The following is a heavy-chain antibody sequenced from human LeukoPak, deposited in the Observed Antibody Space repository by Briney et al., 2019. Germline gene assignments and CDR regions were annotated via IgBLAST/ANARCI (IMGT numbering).Heavy chain of an antibody. J-gene: IGHJ4*02. D-gene: IGHD3-10*01. V-gene: IGHV3-9*01. CDR1: GFTFDDYA. CDR2: ISWNSGSI. Sequence: GGSLRLSCAASGFTFDDYAMHWVRPAPGKGLKWVSRISWNSGSIGYADSVKGRFTISRDNAKNSLYLQMNSLRAEDTALYYCAKSPKPRWFGESFDYWGQGTLVTVSS. CDR3: AKSPKPRWFGESFDY.